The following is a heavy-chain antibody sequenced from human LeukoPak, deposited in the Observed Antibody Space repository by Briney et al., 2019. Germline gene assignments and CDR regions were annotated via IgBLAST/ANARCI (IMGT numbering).Heavy chain of an antibody. V-gene: IGHV4-59*08. D-gene: IGHD2-15*01. CDR1: GGSISNDY. CDR3: ARHREEYCSGGSCYARGIDF. J-gene: IGHJ4*02. CDR2: IYYGGST. Sequence: SETLSLTCTVSGGSISNDYWSWIRQSPGKGLEWIASIYYGGSTYYNPSLKSRVTISVDTSKNQFSLKLTSVTAADTAMYYCARHREEYCSGGSCYARGIDFWGQGLLVTVSS.